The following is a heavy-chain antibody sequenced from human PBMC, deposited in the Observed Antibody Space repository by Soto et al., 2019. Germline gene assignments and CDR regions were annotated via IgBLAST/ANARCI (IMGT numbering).Heavy chain of an antibody. CDR2: IWYDGSNK. D-gene: IGHD5-18*01. CDR1: GFTFSSYG. Sequence: GGSLRLSCAASGFTFSSYGMHWVRQAPGKGLEWVAVIWYDGSNKYCADSVKGRFTISRDNSKNTLYLQMNSLRAEDTAVYYCARANTDYYYYDMDVWGQGTTVTVSS. V-gene: IGHV3-33*01. J-gene: IGHJ6*02. CDR3: ARANTDYYYYDMDV.